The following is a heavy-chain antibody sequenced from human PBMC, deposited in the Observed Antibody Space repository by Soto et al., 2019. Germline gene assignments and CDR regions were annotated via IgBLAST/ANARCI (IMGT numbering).Heavy chain of an antibody. CDR1: GFTFSSYG. V-gene: IGHV3-33*01. CDR3: ARDVPAAGPY. CDR2: IWYDGSNK. J-gene: IGHJ4*02. Sequence: QVQLVESGGGVVQPGRSLRLSCAASGFTFSSYGMHWVRQAPGKGLEWVAVIWYDGSNKYYADSVKGRFTISRDNSKNTLYLQMNSLTAEDTAVYYCARDVPAAGPYWGQGTLFTVYS. D-gene: IGHD6-13*01.